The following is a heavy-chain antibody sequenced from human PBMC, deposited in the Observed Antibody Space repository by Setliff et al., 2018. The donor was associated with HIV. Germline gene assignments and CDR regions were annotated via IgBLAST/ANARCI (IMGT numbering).Heavy chain of an antibody. V-gene: IGHV1-69*13. D-gene: IGHD6-13*01. CDR1: GGTFSSYA. Sequence: SVKVSCKASGGTFSSYATSWVRQAPGQGLEWMGGIIPIFGTANYAQKFQGRVTITADESTSTAYMELSSLRSEDTAVYYCARDGPIAAAGTEGLWFDPWGQGTLVTVSS. CDR3: ARDGPIAAAGTEGLWFDP. J-gene: IGHJ5*02. CDR2: IIPIFGTA.